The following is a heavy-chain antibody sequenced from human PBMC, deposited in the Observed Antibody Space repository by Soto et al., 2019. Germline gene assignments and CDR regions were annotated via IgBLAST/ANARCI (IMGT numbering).Heavy chain of an antibody. CDR3: ARGIPIVLMGLDEVDAFDI. CDR2: IWYDGSNK. D-gene: IGHD2-8*01. CDR1: GFTFSSYG. J-gene: IGHJ3*02. V-gene: IGHV3-33*01. Sequence: GGSLRLSCAASGFTFSSYGMHWVRQAPGKGLEWVAVIWYDGSNKYYADSVKGRFTISRDNSKNTRYLQMNSLRAEDTVVYYCARGIPIVLMGLDEVDAFDIWGQGTMVTVSS.